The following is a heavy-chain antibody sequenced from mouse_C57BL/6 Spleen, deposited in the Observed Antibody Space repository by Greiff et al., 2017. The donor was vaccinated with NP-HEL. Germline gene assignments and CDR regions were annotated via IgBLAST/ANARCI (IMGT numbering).Heavy chain of an antibody. CDR2: IYPGSGST. J-gene: IGHJ1*03. CDR1: GYTFTSYW. Sequence: VQLQQSGAELVKPGASVKMSCKASGYTFTSYWITWVKQRPGQGLEWIGDIYPGSGSTNYNEKFKSKATLTVDTSSSTAYMQLSSLTSEDSAVYYGARGGTVVATNWYFDVWGTGTTVTVSS. D-gene: IGHD1-1*01. V-gene: IGHV1-55*01. CDR3: ARGGTVVATNWYFDV.